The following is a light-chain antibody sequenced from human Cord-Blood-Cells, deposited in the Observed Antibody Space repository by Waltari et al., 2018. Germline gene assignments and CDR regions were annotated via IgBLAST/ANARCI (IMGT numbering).Light chain of an antibody. CDR2: EGS. V-gene: IGLV2-23*01. CDR3: CSYAGSSTWV. CDR1: SSTGGGYTL. Sequence: QSALTQPASVSGSPGQYTTISCTGTSSTGGGYTLVSWYQQHPGKAHKLMIYEGSKRLSGVSNRFSGSKSGNTACLTISGLQDEDEADYYCCSYAGSSTWVFGGGTKLTVL. J-gene: IGLJ3*02.